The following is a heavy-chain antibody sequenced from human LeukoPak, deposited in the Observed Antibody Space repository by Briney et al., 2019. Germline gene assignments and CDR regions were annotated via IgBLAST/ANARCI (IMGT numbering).Heavy chain of an antibody. D-gene: IGHD2/OR15-2a*01. CDR3: AKESLSNRGILDY. J-gene: IGHJ4*02. Sequence: GGSLRLSCAASGFTFSSYGMHWVRQAPGKGLEWVAFIRYDGSNKYYADSVKGRFTISRDNSKNTLYLQMNSLRAEDTAVYYCAKESLSNRGILDYWGQGTLVTVSS. CDR2: IRYDGSNK. V-gene: IGHV3-30*02. CDR1: GFTFSSYG.